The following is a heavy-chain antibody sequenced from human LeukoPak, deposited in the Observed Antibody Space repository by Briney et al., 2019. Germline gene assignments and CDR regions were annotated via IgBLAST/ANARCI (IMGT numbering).Heavy chain of an antibody. CDR2: ISHNGLST. CDR3: ASRTDCTSTNCPSAFDL. J-gene: IGHJ3*01. D-gene: IGHD2-2*01. CDR1: GFTFSRYV. V-gene: IGHV3-64*02. Sequence: PGGSLRLSCAASGFTFSRYVMHWVRQAPGKGLEYVSAISHNGLSTYYVDSVKGRFTISGDNSKNMLYLHMGSLRVEDLAVYYCASRTDCTSTNCPSAFDLWGQGTMVIVSS.